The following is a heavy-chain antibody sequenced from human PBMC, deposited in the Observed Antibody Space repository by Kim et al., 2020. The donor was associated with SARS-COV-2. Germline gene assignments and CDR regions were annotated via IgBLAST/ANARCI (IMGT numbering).Heavy chain of an antibody. Sequence: ASVKVSCKASGYTFTSYGISWVRQAPGQGLDWMGWISAYNGNTNYAQKLQGRVTMTTDTSTSTAYMELRSLRSDDRAEYYCARNLETRYYDFWSGYYTSNGMAVWGRGTTVTVSS. CDR3: ARNLETRYYDFWSGYYTSNGMAV. V-gene: IGHV1-18*01. CDR2: ISAYNGNT. D-gene: IGHD3-3*01. J-gene: IGHJ6*02. CDR1: GYTFTSYG.